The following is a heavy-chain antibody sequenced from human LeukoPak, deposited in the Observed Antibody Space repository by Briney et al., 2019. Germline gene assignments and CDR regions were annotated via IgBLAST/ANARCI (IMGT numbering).Heavy chain of an antibody. CDR2: INHSGST. CDR3: ARERTMRYFDL. D-gene: IGHD3-22*01. CDR1: GGSFSGYY. V-gene: IGHV4-34*01. Sequence: SETLSLTCAVYGGSFSGYYWSWIRQPPGKGLEWIGGINHSGSTNYNPSLKSRVTISVDTSKNQFSLKVSSVTAADTAVYYCARERTMRYFDLWGRGTLVTVSS. J-gene: IGHJ2*01.